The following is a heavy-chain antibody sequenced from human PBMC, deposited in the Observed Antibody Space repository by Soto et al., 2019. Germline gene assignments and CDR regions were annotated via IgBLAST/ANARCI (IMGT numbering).Heavy chain of an antibody. J-gene: IGHJ4*02. CDR1: GFTFSMYV. CDR2: MAYDGNRE. V-gene: IGHV3-30-3*01. D-gene: IGHD1-26*01. CDR3: ARVGGSFDGSWDS. Sequence: QVQLVESGGGVVQPGRSLRLSCAASGFTFSMYVMHWVRQAPGKGLEWVAVMAYDGNREYYGDSVKGRFFVSRDNSKNTLYRQMNSLTPEDTAVYYFARVGGSFDGSWDSWGQGAVVTVSS.